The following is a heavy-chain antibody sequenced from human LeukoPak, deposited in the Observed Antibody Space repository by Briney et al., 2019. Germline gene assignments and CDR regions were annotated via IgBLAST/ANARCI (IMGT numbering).Heavy chain of an antibody. D-gene: IGHD5-18*01. CDR3: ARGRRGYSYAYYIDY. CDR1: GFTFSSYS. Sequence: PGGSLRLSCAASGFTFSSYSMNWVRQAPGKGLEWVSSISSSSSYIYYADSVKGRFTISRDNAKNSLYLQMNSLRAEDTAVYYCARGRRGYSYAYYIDYWGQGTLVTVSS. CDR2: ISSSSSYI. J-gene: IGHJ4*02. V-gene: IGHV3-21*01.